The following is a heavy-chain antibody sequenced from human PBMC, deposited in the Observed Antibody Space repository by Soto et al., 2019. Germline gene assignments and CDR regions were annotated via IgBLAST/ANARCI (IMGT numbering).Heavy chain of an antibody. J-gene: IGHJ6*02. Sequence: EVQVVESGGGLVQPGRSLRLSCAASGFSFDDYAMHWVRQAPGKGLEWVSGISWNSGTIGYADSVKGRFTISRENAKNSVYLRMNSLRAEDTALYYCATSTGGTANGMGVWGQGTTVTVSS. CDR1: GFSFDDYA. CDR3: ATSTGGTANGMGV. V-gene: IGHV3-9*01. D-gene: IGHD2-8*02. CDR2: ISWNSGTI.